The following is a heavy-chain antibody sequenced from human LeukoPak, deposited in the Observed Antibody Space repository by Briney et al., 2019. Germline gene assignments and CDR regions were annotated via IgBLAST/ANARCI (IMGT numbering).Heavy chain of an antibody. V-gene: IGHV4-39*01. CDR2: IYYSGST. CDR1: GGSISSSSYY. Sequence: SETLSLTCTVPGGSISSSSYYWGWIRQPPGKGLEWIGSIYYSGSTYYNPSLKSRVTISVDTSKNQFSLKLGSVTAADTAVYYCARPKGIAAAGTYFDYWGQGTLVTVSS. CDR3: ARPKGIAAAGTYFDY. J-gene: IGHJ4*02. D-gene: IGHD6-13*01.